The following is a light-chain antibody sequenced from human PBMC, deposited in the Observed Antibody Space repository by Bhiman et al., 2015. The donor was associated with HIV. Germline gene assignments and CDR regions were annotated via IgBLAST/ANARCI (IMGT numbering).Light chain of an antibody. CDR3: QAWDSGTAV. CDR1: ALPKKY. Sequence: SYELTQPPSVSVSLGQMARITCSGEALPKKYAYWYQQKPGQFPVLVIYKDRERPSGIPERFSGSTSGTIVTLTISGVQAEDEADYYCQAWDSGTAVFGAGTKVTVL. V-gene: IGLV3-16*01. CDR2: KDR. J-gene: IGLJ1*01.